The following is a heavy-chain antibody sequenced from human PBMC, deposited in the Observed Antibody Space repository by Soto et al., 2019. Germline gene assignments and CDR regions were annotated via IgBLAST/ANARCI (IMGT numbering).Heavy chain of an antibody. Sequence: QVPLVESGGGVVQPGRSLRLSCAASGFTFSSYGMHWVRQAPGKGLEWVAVISYDGSNKYYADSVKGRFTISRDNSKNTLYLQMNSLRAEDTAVYYCAKTRLLWFGELEDYGMDVWGQGTTVTVSS. CDR1: GFTFSSYG. CDR2: ISYDGSNK. D-gene: IGHD3-10*01. CDR3: AKTRLLWFGELEDYGMDV. J-gene: IGHJ6*02. V-gene: IGHV3-30*18.